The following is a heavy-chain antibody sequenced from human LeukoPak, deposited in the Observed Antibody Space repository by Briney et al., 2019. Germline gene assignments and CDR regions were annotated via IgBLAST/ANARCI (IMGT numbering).Heavy chain of an antibody. D-gene: IGHD3-16*01. CDR2: IYHSGST. Sequence: SETLSLTCAVSGGSISSSNWWSWVRQPPGKGLEWIGEIYHSGSTNYNPSLKSRVTISVDTSKNQFSLKLRSVTAADTAVYYCARETSQKGAHYMDVWGKGTTVTISS. CDR1: GGSISSSNW. J-gene: IGHJ6*03. V-gene: IGHV4-4*02. CDR3: ARETSQKGAHYMDV.